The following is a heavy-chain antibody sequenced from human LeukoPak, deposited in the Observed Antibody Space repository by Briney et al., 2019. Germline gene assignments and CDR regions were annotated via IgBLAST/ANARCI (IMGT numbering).Heavy chain of an antibody. Sequence: ASVKVSCKTSGYTVSDYYIHWVRQAPGQGLEWMGWIDPKSGGTDYAQKFQGRVIMTRDTSSGTAHMEVSRLKSDDTALYYCARDGVVRGVIVYWGQGTLVTVSS. CDR1: GYTVSDYY. V-gene: IGHV1-2*02. CDR3: ARDGVVRGVIVY. CDR2: IDPKSGGT. J-gene: IGHJ4*02. D-gene: IGHD3-10*01.